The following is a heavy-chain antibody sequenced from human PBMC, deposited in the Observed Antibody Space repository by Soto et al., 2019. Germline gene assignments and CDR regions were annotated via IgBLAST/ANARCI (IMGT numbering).Heavy chain of an antibody. J-gene: IGHJ6*02. CDR2: TYYRSKWHN. D-gene: IGHD6-19*01. Sequence: SQTLSLTCXISGDSVSSNSAAWNWIRQSPSRGLEWLGRTYYRSKWHNDYAVSVKSRITINPDTSKNQFSLQLNSVTPEDTAVYYCARDKGSACSGWYYGMDVWGQGTTVTVSS. V-gene: IGHV6-1*01. CDR3: ARDKGSACSGWYYGMDV. CDR1: GDSVSSNSAA.